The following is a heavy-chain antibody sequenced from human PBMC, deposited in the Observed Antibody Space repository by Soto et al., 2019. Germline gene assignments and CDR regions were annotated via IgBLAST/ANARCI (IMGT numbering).Heavy chain of an antibody. CDR1: GCSVSSESHY. Sequence: QVQLQESGPGLVKPSETLSLTCTVSGCSVSSESHYWSWIRPTPGKGLEGIGYIYYTGSTNYNPSLKGRVTMSVDTSRDQVSLRLRSVTRADTAVYYWARDQYDFRSGSYYYAMEVWGQGTKVTVSS. CDR2: IYYTGST. J-gene: IGHJ6*02. V-gene: IGHV4-61*01. D-gene: IGHD3-3*01. CDR3: ARDQYDFRSGSYYYAMEV.